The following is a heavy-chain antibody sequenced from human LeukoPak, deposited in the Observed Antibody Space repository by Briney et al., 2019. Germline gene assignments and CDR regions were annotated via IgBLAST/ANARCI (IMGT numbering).Heavy chain of an antibody. CDR3: ARALWFGELSY. CDR2: IYYNGNT. Sequence: SETLSLTCTVSGDSISNYYWSWIRQPPGKGLEWIGYIYYNGNTNQNPSLKSRVTISLDTSMKQFSLRLSSVTAADTAVYYCARALWFGELSYWGQGSLVTVSS. CDR1: GDSISNYY. V-gene: IGHV4-59*01. J-gene: IGHJ4*02. D-gene: IGHD3-10*01.